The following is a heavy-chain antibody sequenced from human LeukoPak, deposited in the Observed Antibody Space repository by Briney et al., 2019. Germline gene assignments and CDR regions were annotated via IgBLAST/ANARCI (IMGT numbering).Heavy chain of an antibody. V-gene: IGHV3-53*01. Sequence: GGSLRLSCAASGFTFSDYYMSWIRQAPGKGLEWVSVIYSGGSTYYADSVKGRFTISRDNSKNTLYLQMNSLRAEDTAVYYCARDNYDSSGYYPFDYWGQGTLVIVSS. D-gene: IGHD3-22*01. CDR3: ARDNYDSSGYYPFDY. CDR1: GFTFSDYY. J-gene: IGHJ4*02. CDR2: IYSGGST.